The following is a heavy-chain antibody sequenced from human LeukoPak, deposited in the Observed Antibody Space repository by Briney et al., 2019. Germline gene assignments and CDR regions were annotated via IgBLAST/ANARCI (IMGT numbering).Heavy chain of an antibody. J-gene: IGHJ5*02. CDR3: TTGNP. CDR2: IKSKILGGTT. Sequence: GSLRLSRGTSGFTFSNASISWVRQAPGKGLEWVGLIKSKILGGTTHYAAPVKGRFTISRDDSKDTLYLQMNSLKPEDTAVYYCTTGNPWGQGTLVTVSS. CDR1: GFTFSNAS. V-gene: IGHV3-15*01.